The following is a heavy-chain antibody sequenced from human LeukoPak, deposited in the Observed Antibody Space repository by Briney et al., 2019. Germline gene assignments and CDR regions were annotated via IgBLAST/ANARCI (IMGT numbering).Heavy chain of an antibody. Sequence: SETLSLTCAVYGGSFSGYYWSWIRQPPGKGLEWIGEINHSGSTNYNPSLKSRVTISVDTSKNHFSLKLSSVTAADTAVYYCARAPGGCYSSSCLDYWGQGTLVTVSS. D-gene: IGHD6-13*01. J-gene: IGHJ4*02. CDR3: ARAPGGCYSSSCLDY. CDR1: GGSFSGYY. CDR2: INHSGST. V-gene: IGHV4-34*01.